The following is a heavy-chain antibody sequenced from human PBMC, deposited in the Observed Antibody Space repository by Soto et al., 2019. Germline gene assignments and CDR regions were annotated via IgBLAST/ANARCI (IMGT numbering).Heavy chain of an antibody. CDR3: ATVAFFFDNSGYYSVY. CDR1: GFTFSNAW. V-gene: IGHV3-15*01. D-gene: IGHD3-22*01. J-gene: IGHJ4*02. Sequence: GGSLRLSCAASGFTFSNAWMTWVRQAPGKGLEWVGRIKTETDGGTADYAVPLKGRFSISRDDSRDTLYLQMNSLKTEDTAVYYCATVAFFFDNSGYYSVYWDQGTQVTVSS. CDR2: IKTETDGGTA.